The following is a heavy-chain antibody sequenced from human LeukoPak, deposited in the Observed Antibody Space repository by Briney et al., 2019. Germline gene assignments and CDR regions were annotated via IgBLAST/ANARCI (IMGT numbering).Heavy chain of an antibody. CDR3: AKDHLVGATWYYFDY. Sequence: GGSLRLSCAASGFTFSSYSMNWVRQAPGKGLEWVAFIRYDGSNKYYADSVKGRFTISRDNSKNTLYLQMNSLRAEDTAVYYCAKDHLVGATWYYFDYWGRGTLVTVSS. CDR2: IRYDGSNK. V-gene: IGHV3-30*02. J-gene: IGHJ4*02. CDR1: GFTFSSYS. D-gene: IGHD1-26*01.